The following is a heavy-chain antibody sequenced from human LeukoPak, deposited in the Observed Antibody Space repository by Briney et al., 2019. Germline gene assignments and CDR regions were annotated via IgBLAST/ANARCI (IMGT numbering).Heavy chain of an antibody. J-gene: IGHJ5*02. V-gene: IGHV3-15*01. Sequence: GGSLRLSCAASGFTFSNAWMSWVRQAPGKGLEWVGRIKSKTDGGTTDYAAPVKGRFTIPRDDSKNTLYLQMNSLKTEDTAVYYCTTDLRCSSTSCYHRFDPWGQGTLVTVSS. CDR3: TTDLRCSSTSCYHRFDP. CDR1: GFTFSNAW. D-gene: IGHD2-2*01. CDR2: IKSKTDGGTT.